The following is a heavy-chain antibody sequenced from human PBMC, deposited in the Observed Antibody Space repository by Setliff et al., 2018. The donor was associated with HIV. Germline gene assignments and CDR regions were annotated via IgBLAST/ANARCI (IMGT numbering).Heavy chain of an antibody. Sequence: QVRNILASVKVSCKATGGTFSSYAISWVRQAPGQGLEWMGGIIPIFGTANYAQKFQGRVTITTDESTSTAYMELSSLRSEDTAVYYCARKGGSSGYYSLIGDAFDIWGQGTMVTVSS. CDR1: GGTFSSYA. V-gene: IGHV1-69*05. D-gene: IGHD3-22*01. CDR2: IIPIFGTA. J-gene: IGHJ3*02. CDR3: ARKGGSSGYYSLIGDAFDI.